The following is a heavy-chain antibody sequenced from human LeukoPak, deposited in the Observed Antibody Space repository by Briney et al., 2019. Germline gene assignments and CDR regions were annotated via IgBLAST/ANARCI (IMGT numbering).Heavy chain of an antibody. CDR2: ISGSGGST. CDR1: GFTFSSYA. J-gene: IGHJ4*02. V-gene: IGHV3-23*01. Sequence: PGGFLRLSCAASGFTFSSYAMSWVRQAPGKGLEWVSAISGSGGSTYYADSVKGRFTISRDNSKNTLYLQMNSLRAEDTAVYYCAKGYYYDSSGPLDYWGQGTLVTVSS. D-gene: IGHD3-22*01. CDR3: AKGYYYDSSGPLDY.